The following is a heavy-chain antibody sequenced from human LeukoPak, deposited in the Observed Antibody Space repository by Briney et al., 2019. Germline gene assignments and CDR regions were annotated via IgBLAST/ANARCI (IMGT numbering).Heavy chain of an antibody. D-gene: IGHD3-16*01. CDR1: GVSISSYY. CDR3: ARAFTSWSFDY. V-gene: IGHV4-59*13. Sequence: SETLSLTCSVSGVSISSYYWSWIRQPPGKRLEWIGYMYYSGNTKYNPSLKSRVAISVDTSKNQFSLKLTSVTAADTAVYYCARAFTSWSFDYWGQGTLVTVSS. CDR2: MYYSGNT. J-gene: IGHJ4*02.